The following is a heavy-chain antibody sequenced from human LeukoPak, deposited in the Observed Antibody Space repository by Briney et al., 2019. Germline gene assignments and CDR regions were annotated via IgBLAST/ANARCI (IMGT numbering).Heavy chain of an antibody. CDR1: GFTFSSYG. J-gene: IGHJ3*02. V-gene: IGHV3-30*02. CDR3: AKNGNTFDI. D-gene: IGHD2/OR15-2a*01. Sequence: GGSLRLSCAASGFTFSSYGVHWVRQAPGKGLEWVSFIRYDGTSKFYADSVKGRFTISRDNSKNTPYLQMNSLRAEDTAVYYCAKNGNTFDIWGQGTTVTVSS. CDR2: IRYDGTSK.